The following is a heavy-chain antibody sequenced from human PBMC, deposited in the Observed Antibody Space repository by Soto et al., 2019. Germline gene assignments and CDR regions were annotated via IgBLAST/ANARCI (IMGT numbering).Heavy chain of an antibody. V-gene: IGHV4-31*03. CDR3: ARSVLP. CDR2: IYYIGST. J-gene: IGHJ5*02. CDR1: GGSISSGGYY. Sequence: QVQLQESGPGLVKPSQTLSLTCTVSGGSISSGGYYWNWIRQHPGKGLEWIGYIYYIGSTYYNPSLQSRVTISLDTSKSKFPLKLSSVTAADTAVYYCARSVLPLGQGTLVTVDS.